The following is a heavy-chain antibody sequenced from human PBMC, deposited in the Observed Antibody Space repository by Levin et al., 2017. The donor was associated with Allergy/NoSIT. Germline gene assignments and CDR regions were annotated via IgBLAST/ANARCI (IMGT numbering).Heavy chain of an antibody. D-gene: IGHD5-24*01. CDR3: ASARWDC. CDR2: VHHSGNT. CDR1: GDSIISSHW. V-gene: IGHV4-4*02. J-gene: IGHJ4*02. Sequence: SETLSLTCAVSGDSIISSHWWSWVRQPPGKGLEWIGEVHHSGNTNYNPSLKSRVSVSIDKSKNQFSLILNSVTAADTAVYFCASARWDCWGRGTLVTVSS.